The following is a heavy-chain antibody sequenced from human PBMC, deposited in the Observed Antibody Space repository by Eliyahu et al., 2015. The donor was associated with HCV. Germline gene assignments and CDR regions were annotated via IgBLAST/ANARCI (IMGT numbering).Heavy chain of an antibody. CDR3: ARDRLETVSYYFDF. J-gene: IGHJ4*02. CDR1: GFLFPTYA. D-gene: IGHD3-16*02. Sequence: QVHLVDSGGGVVQPGRSLTLSCAAPGFLFPTYAMXWVRQAPGKGLEWVAVIWHDGSNHYYADSVKGRFTISRDNSKNTLYLHMNNLRVEDTAVYYCARDRLETVSYYFDFWGQGTLVTVSS. V-gene: IGHV3-33*01. CDR2: IWHDGSNH.